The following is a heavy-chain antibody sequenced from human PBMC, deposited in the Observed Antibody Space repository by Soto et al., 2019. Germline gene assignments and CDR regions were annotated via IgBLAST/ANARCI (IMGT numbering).Heavy chain of an antibody. V-gene: IGHV1-69*01. CDR2: IIPLFGTA. J-gene: IGHJ6*02. D-gene: IGHD3-10*01. CDR1: GGTFSSYA. CDR3: ATMGQETTFYGSGSGFDMDV. Sequence: QVQLVQSGAEVKKPGSSVKVSCKASGGTFSSYAISWVRQAPGQGLEWMGGIIPLFGTAKYAQKFQGRVTITVDESTRTGYMELSSLRSEDTAVYYCATMGQETTFYGSGSGFDMDVWGQGTPVTVSS.